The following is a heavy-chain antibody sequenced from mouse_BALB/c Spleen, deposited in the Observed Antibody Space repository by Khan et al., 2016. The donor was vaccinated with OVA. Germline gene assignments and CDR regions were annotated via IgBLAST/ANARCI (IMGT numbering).Heavy chain of an antibody. Sequence: QVQLKQSGPGLVAPSQSLSITCTVSGFSLTGYGVNWVRQPPGKGLEWLGMIWGDGSTDYNSALKSRLSLSKDNSKSQVFLKMNSLQTDDTARYYCASAYYYGRARDYWGQGTSVTVSS. V-gene: IGHV2-6-7*01. CDR3: ASAYYYGRARDY. D-gene: IGHD1-1*01. J-gene: IGHJ4*01. CDR1: GFSLTGYG. CDR2: IWGDGST.